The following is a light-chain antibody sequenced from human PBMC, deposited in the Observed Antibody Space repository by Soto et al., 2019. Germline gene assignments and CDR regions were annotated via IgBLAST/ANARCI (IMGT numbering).Light chain of an antibody. CDR3: QQRSNWPQIT. Sequence: EIVLTQSPATLSLSPGERATLSCRASHSVSKYLAWYQQKPGQAPRLLIHDASNSATGITARFSGSGSGTDFTRTISSLEPEDFGVYDCQQRSNWPQITCGGGTKVEIK. V-gene: IGKV3-11*01. J-gene: IGKJ4*01. CDR2: DAS. CDR1: HSVSKY.